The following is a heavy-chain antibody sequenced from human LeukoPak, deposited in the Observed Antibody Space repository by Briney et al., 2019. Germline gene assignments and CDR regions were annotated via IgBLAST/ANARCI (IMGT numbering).Heavy chain of an antibody. CDR1: GGSFSGYY. CDR3: ARGGVGATTGTYDS. J-gene: IGHJ4*02. D-gene: IGHD1-26*01. Sequence: SETLSLTCAVYGGSFSGYYWSWIRQPPGKGLEWIGEINHSGNTHHNPSLKSRVTMSVDRSKNQFSLKLASVTAADTAVYYCARGGVGATTGTYDSWGQGIPVTVSS. V-gene: IGHV4-34*01. CDR2: INHSGNT.